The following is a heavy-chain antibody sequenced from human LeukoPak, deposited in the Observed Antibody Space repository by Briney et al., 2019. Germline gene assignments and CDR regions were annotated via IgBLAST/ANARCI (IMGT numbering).Heavy chain of an antibody. Sequence: PGGSLRLSCTASGFTFSSYGMHWVRQAPGEGLEWVAFIRYDGSNKYYADSVKGRFTISRDNSNNTLYLQMNSLRAEDTAVYYCASGRGVGYCSSTSCYSSVYWGQGTLVTVSS. CDR3: ASGRGVGYCSSTSCYSSVY. CDR2: IRYDGSNK. D-gene: IGHD2-2*02. J-gene: IGHJ4*02. CDR1: GFTFSSYG. V-gene: IGHV3-30*02.